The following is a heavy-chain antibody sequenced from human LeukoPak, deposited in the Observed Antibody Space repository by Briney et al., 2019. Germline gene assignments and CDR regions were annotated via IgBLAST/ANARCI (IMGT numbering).Heavy chain of an antibody. CDR2: IYYSGST. V-gene: IGHV4-59*01. D-gene: IGHD3-22*01. CDR1: GGSISSYY. CDR3: ARDSAWKSDYYYDSSGYSNDAFDI. Sequence: SETLSLTCTVPGGSISSYYWSWIRQPPGKGLEWIGYIYYSGSTNYNPSLKSRVTISVDTSKNQFSLKLSSVTAADTAVYYCARDSAWKSDYYYDSSGYSNDAFDIWGQGTMVTVSS. J-gene: IGHJ3*02.